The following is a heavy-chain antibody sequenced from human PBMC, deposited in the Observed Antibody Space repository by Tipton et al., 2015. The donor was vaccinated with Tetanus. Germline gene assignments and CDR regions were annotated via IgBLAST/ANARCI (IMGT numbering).Heavy chain of an antibody. J-gene: IGHJ4*02. CDR1: GLFFKNAW. V-gene: IGHV3-15*07. Sequence: SLRLSCATSGLFFKNAWMNWVRQAPGKGLEWVGRIKNKADGGTTDDSARVKDRFSNARDDSKDTRFLQMNSGKTEDTDGYDCTTSGMVGWGYRVDDWGRGTLVVVSS. CDR2: IKNKADGGTT. CDR3: TTSGMVGWGYRVDD. D-gene: IGHD2-8*01.